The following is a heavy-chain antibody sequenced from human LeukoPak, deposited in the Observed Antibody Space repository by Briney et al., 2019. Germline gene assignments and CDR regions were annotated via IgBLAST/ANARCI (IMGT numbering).Heavy chain of an antibody. D-gene: IGHD3-9*01. V-gene: IGHV4-34*01. CDR2: INHSGST. CDR1: GGSFSGYY. J-gene: IGHJ5*02. CDR3: ARSAPLVLRYFDWLPNWFDP. Sequence: SETLSLTCAVYGGSFSGYYWSWIRQPPGKGLEWIGEINHSGSTNYNPSLKSRVTISVYTSKNQFSLKLSSVTAAATAVYYCARSAPLVLRYFDWLPNWFDPWGQGTLDTVSS.